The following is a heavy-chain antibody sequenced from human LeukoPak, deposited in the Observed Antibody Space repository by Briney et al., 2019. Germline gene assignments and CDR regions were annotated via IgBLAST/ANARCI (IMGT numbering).Heavy chain of an antibody. J-gene: IGHJ3*01. CDR2: IGRDGSDT. CDR1: GFTVSSSY. D-gene: IGHD1-26*01. V-gene: IGHV3-74*01. CDR3: ARGGWDHAFDV. Sequence: GGSLRLSCAASGFTVSSSYMSWVRQAPGKGLVWVSRIGRDGSDTIYADSVRGRFTISRDNAKNTLYLEMNSLRVEDTAVYFCARGGWDHAFDVWGQGTMVTVSS.